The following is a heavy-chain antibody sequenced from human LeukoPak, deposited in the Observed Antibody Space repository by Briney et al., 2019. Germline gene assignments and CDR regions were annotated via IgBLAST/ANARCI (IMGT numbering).Heavy chain of an antibody. CDR2: MNPNSGNT. J-gene: IGHJ6*03. V-gene: IGHV1-8*01. CDR1: GYTFNNYD. Sequence: GASVKVSCKASGYTFNNYDINWVRQAAGQGLEWMGWMNPNSGNTGYAQKFQGRITMTGNTSISTVYMELSSLRSEDTAVYYCARGGYYDSSGYYYYYYYMDVWGKGTTVTISS. CDR3: ARGGYYDSSGYYYYYYYMDV. D-gene: IGHD3-22*01.